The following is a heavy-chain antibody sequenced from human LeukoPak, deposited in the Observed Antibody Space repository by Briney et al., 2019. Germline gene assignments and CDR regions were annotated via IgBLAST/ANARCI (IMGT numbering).Heavy chain of an antibody. V-gene: IGHV1-46*01. CDR1: GYTFTPYY. CDR2: INPSGGST. J-gene: IGHJ4*02. D-gene: IGHD3-22*01. Sequence: GASVKVSCKASGYTFTPYYMHWVRQAPGQGLEWMGAINPSGGSTSYAQKFQGRLTMTRDTSTSTVYMDLSSLRSEDTAVYYCARGGYYYDSSTLDYWGQGTLVTVSS. CDR3: ARGGYYYDSSTLDY.